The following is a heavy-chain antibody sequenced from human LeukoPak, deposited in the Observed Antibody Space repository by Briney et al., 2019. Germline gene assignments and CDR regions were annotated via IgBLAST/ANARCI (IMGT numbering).Heavy chain of an antibody. CDR3: ARRVSVGEPYDY. Sequence: GGSLRLSCAASGFTFSDYYMSWIRQAPGKGLEWVSYITSGGTNMYYADSVEGRFTISRDNAENLLFLQMNSLRAEDTAVYYCARRVSVGEPYDYWGQGTLVTVSS. V-gene: IGHV3-11*01. CDR1: GFTFSDYY. CDR2: ITSGGTNM. J-gene: IGHJ4*02. D-gene: IGHD3-16*01.